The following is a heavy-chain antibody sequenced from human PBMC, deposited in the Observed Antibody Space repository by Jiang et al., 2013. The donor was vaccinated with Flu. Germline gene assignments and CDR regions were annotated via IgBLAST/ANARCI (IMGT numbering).Heavy chain of an antibody. CDR2: IIPIFGTA. D-gene: IGHD6-13*01. J-gene: IGHJ5*02. V-gene: IGHV1-69*01. CDR3: ARDNIAAEATNWFDP. CDR1: GGTFSSYA. Sequence: GAEVKKPGSSVKVSCKASGGTFSSYAISWVRQAPGQGLERMGGIIPIFGTANYAQKFQGRVTITADESTSTAYMELSSLRSEDTAVYYCARDNIAAEATNWFDPWGQGTLVTVSS.